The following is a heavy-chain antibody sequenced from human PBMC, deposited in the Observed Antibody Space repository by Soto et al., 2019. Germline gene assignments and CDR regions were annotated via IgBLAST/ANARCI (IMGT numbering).Heavy chain of an antibody. CDR3: ARASPYYDSSGYLFDY. Sequence: SETLSLTCTVSGGSISSGGYYWSWIRQHPGKGLEWIGYIYYSGSTYYNPSLKSRVTISVDTSKNQFSLKLSSVTAADTAVYYCARASPYYDSSGYLFDYWGQGTLVTVSS. J-gene: IGHJ4*02. D-gene: IGHD3-22*01. V-gene: IGHV4-31*03. CDR1: GGSISSGGYY. CDR2: IYYSGST.